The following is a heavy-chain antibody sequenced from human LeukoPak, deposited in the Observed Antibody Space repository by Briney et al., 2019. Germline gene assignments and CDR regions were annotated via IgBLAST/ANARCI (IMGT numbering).Heavy chain of an antibody. Sequence: GGSLRLSCLASGYIFDTFAMNWVRQAPGKGLEWVAGIGNTETYYADSVKGRFTISRDNSKNTIYLHMRNLRAEDTALYYCARDGQAFNRNWDYLEHWGQGTPVTVSS. V-gene: IGHV3-23*01. D-gene: IGHD7-27*01. CDR3: ARDGQAFNRNWDYLEH. CDR1: GYIFDTFA. J-gene: IGHJ4*02. CDR2: IGNTET.